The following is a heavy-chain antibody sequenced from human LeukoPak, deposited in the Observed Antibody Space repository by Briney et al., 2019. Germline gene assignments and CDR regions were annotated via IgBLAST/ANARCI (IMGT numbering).Heavy chain of an antibody. Sequence: SETLSLTCAVYGGSFSGYYWSWIRQPPGKWLEWIGEINHSGSTNYNPSLKSRVTISVDTSKNQFSLKLSSVTAADTAVYYCARGRGYVLRFLEWLFWGQGTLVTVSS. J-gene: IGHJ4*02. CDR3: ARGRGYVLRFLEWLF. CDR2: INHSGST. D-gene: IGHD3-3*01. V-gene: IGHV4-34*01. CDR1: GGSFSGYY.